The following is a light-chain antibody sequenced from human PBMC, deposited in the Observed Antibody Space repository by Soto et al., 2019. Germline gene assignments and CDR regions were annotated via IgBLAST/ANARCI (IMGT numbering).Light chain of an antibody. V-gene: IGKV3-15*01. CDR3: QQYSNWPLT. J-gene: IGKJ4*01. Sequence: EMVMTQSPATLPVSPGERATLSCRASQSVRSSFLAWYQQKPGQAPSLLIYGASTRATGIPARFSGSGSGTEFTLTINSLQSEDFAVYYCQQYSNWPLTFGGGTKVDIK. CDR1: QSVRSSF. CDR2: GAS.